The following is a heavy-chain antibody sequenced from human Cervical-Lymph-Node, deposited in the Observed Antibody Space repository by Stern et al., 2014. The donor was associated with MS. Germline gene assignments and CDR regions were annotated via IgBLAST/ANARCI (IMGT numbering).Heavy chain of an antibody. V-gene: IGHV3-30*03. J-gene: IGHJ4*02. CDR2: ISHDGNHK. CDR3: ARDYEDTSMLFDH. D-gene: IGHD2-8*01. Sequence: VQLVESGGAVVQPGRSVRLSCAASGFTFSSYGLHWVRQAPGKGLEWVTVISHDGNHKYCAASVKGRFTISRDNSKNTLHLQMNSVTPDDTAIYYCARDYEDTSMLFDHWGQGTLVTVSS. CDR1: GFTFSSYG.